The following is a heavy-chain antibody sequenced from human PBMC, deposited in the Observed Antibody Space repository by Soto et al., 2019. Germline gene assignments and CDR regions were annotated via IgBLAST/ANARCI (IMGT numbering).Heavy chain of an antibody. D-gene: IGHD2-15*01. CDR1: GGSISSYY. CDR3: ARFRYCSGGSCYDWFDP. V-gene: IGHV4-59*01. Sequence: PSETLSLTCTVSGGSISSYYWSWIRQPLGKGLEWIGYIYYSGSTNYNPSLKSRVTISVDTSKNQFSLKLSSVTAADTAVYYCARFRYCSGGSCYDWFDPWGQGTLVTVSS. J-gene: IGHJ5*02. CDR2: IYYSGST.